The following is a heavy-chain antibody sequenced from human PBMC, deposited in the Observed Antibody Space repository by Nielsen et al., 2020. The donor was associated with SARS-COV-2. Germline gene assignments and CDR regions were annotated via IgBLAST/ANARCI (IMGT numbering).Heavy chain of an antibody. CDR1: GFTFDDYG. CDR3: AVIPDSSFYYGMDV. V-gene: IGHV3-20*01. J-gene: IGHJ6*02. Sequence: GESLKISCAASGFTFDDYGMSWVRQAPGKGLEWVSLMYAGASTFYADSVKGRFTISRHNAENTVYLQMNSLRAEDTALYHCAVIPDSSFYYGMDVWGQGTTVTVSS. CDR2: MYAGAST. D-gene: IGHD3-22*01.